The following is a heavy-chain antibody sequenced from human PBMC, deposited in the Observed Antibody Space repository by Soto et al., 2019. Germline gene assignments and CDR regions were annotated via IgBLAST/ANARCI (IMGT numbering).Heavy chain of an antibody. CDR2: IYYSGST. J-gene: IGHJ4*02. Sequence: SETLSLTCTVSGGSISSGGYYWSWIRQPPGKGLEWIGYIYYSGSTYYNPSLKGRVTISVDTSKNQFSLKLSSVTAADTAVYYCARDIRGVIFYWGQGTLVTVSS. CDR1: GGSISSGGYY. D-gene: IGHD3-10*01. CDR3: ARDIRGVIFY. V-gene: IGHV4-30-4*01.